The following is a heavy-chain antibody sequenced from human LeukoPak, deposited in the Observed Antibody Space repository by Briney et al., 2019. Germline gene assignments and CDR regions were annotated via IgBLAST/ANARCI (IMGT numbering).Heavy chain of an antibody. V-gene: IGHV1-2*02. Sequence: ASVKVSCKASGYTFTGYYMHWVRQAPGQGLEWMGWINPNSGGTNYAQKFQVRGTITRDTSISTAYMELSRLRSDDTAVYYCAAYGGFGENQRRFGDDDYWGQGTLVTVSS. CDR3: AAYGGFGENQRRFGDDDY. CDR2: INPNSGGT. J-gene: IGHJ4*02. D-gene: IGHD3-10*01. CDR1: GYTFTGYY.